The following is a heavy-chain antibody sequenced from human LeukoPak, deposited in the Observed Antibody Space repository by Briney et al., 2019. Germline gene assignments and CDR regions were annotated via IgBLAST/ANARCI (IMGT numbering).Heavy chain of an antibody. CDR1: GYTFTSYG. V-gene: IGHV1-18*01. D-gene: IGHD3-10*01. CDR3: ARDGAWFGELLPFDY. CDR2: ISAYNGNT. Sequence: GASVKVSCKASGYTFTSYGISWVRQAPGQGLAWMGWISAYNGNTNYAQKLQGRVTMTTDTSTSTAYMELRSLRSDDTAVYYCARDGAWFGELLPFDYWGQGTLVTVSS. J-gene: IGHJ4*02.